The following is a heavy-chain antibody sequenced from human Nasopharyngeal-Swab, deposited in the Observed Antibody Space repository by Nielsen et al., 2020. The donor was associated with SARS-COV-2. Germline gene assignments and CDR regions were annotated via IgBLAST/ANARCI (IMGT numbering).Heavy chain of an antibody. Sequence: GESLKISCAASGFTFSDYYMSWIRQAPGKGLEWVSYISSSGSPIYYADSVRGRFTISRDNAKNSLYLQMNSLRAEDTAVYYCARGCVLTGPSCYYYGMDVWGQGTTVTVSS. V-gene: IGHV3-11*04. D-gene: IGHD3-9*01. CDR3: ARGCVLTGPSCYYYGMDV. CDR1: GFTFSDYY. CDR2: ISSSGSPI. J-gene: IGHJ6*02.